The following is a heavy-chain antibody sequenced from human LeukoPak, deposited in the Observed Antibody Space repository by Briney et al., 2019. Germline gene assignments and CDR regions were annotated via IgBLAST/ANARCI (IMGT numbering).Heavy chain of an antibody. V-gene: IGHV1-2*02. CDR2: INPNSGGT. CDR3: AREGVVTATSPFFDY. D-gene: IGHD2-21*02. Sequence: ASVKVSCKASGYTFTGYYMHWVRQAPGQGLEWMGSINPNSGGTNYAQKFQGRVTMTRDTSISTAYMELSRLRSDDTAVYYCAREGVVTATSPFFDYWGQGTLVTVSS. J-gene: IGHJ4*02. CDR1: GYTFTGYY.